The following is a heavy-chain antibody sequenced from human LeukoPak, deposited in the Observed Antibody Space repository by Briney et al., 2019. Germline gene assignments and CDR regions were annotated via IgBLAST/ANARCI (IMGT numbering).Heavy chain of an antibody. J-gene: IGHJ5*02. CDR3: ARDLLVGATDWFDP. D-gene: IGHD1-26*01. V-gene: IGHV1-18*01. Sequence: ASMKVSCKASGYTFTSYGISWVRQATGQGLEWMGWISAYNGNTNYAQKLQGRVTMTTDTSTSTAYMELRSLRSDDTAVYYCARDLLVGATDWFDPWGQGTLVTVSS. CDR1: GYTFTSYG. CDR2: ISAYNGNT.